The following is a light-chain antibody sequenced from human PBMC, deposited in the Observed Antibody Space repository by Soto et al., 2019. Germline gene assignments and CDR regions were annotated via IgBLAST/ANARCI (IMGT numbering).Light chain of an antibody. J-gene: IGKJ2*01. CDR3: QQYSGYPYT. Sequence: IQLTQSPSFLSASVGDRVTITCRASQTISSWLAWHQQKSGRAPKLLIYDASSLEGGVPSRFSGSGSGTEFTLTISSLQADDFATYYCQQYSGYPYTFGQGTKVDIK. V-gene: IGKV1-5*01. CDR1: QTISSW. CDR2: DAS.